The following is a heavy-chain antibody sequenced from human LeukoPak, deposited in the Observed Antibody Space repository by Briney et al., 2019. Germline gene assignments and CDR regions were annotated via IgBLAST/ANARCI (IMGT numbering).Heavy chain of an antibody. CDR2: IYYSGST. CDR3: ARVVDYSGAFDI. J-gene: IGHJ3*02. V-gene: IGHV4-59*01. Sequence: PSETLSLTCTVSGGSISSYYWSWIRQPPGKGLEWIGYIYYSGSTNYNPSLKSRVTISVDTSKNQFSLKLSSVTAADTAVYYCARVVDYSGAFDIWGQGTMVTASS. CDR1: GGSISSYY. D-gene: IGHD3-16*01.